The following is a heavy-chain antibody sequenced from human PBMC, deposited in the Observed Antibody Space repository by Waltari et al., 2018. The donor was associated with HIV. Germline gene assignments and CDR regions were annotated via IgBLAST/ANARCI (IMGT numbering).Heavy chain of an antibody. J-gene: IGHJ4*02. V-gene: IGHV4-61*02. Sequence: QVQLQESGPGLVKPSQTLSLTCTVSGGSISSGSYYWSWIRQPAGKGLEWSGRIYTSGSTNNSPSLKSRVTISVDTSKNQFSRKLSSVTAADTAVYYCARGATVTLRAFDYWGQGTLVTVSS. CDR1: GGSISSGSYY. D-gene: IGHD4-17*01. CDR3: ARGATVTLRAFDY. CDR2: IYTSGST.